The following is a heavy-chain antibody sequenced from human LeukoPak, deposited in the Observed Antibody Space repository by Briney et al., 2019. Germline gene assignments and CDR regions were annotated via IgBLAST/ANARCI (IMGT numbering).Heavy chain of an antibody. CDR1: GGSISSYY. J-gene: IGHJ4*02. V-gene: IGHV4-4*07. CDR3: AGYGDYAGLYYFDY. D-gene: IGHD4-17*01. Sequence: SETLSLTCTVSGGSISSYYWSWIRQPAGKGLEWIGRIYTSGSTNYNPSLKSRVTISVDRSKNQFSLKLSSVTAADTAVYYCAGYGDYAGLYYFDYWGQGTLVTVSS. CDR2: IYTSGST.